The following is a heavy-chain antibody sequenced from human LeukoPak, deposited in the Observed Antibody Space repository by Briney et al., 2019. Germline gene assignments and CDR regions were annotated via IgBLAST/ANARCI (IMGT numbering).Heavy chain of an antibody. CDR3: AKDSSVYHYDSRNLDY. V-gene: IGHV3-11*04. CDR1: GFTFSDYY. J-gene: IGHJ4*02. D-gene: IGHD3-22*01. Sequence: GGSLRLSCAASGFTFSDYYMSWIRQAPGKGLECVSYISSSGNTTYHADSVKGRFTISRDNAKNSLYLQMSSLRAEDTAVYYCAKDSSVYHYDSRNLDYWGQGTLVTVSS. CDR2: ISSSGNTT.